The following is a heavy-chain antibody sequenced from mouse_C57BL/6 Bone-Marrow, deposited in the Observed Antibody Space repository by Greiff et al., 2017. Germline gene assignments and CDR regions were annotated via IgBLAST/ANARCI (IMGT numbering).Heavy chain of an antibody. CDR1: GFTFSDYY. CDR2: ISNGGGST. CDR3: ARRTEFYAMDY. J-gene: IGHJ4*01. Sequence: DVMLVESGGGLVQPGGSLKLSCAASGFTFSDYYMSWVRQTPEKRLEWVAYISNGGGSTYYPDTVKGRFTISRDNAKNTLYLQMSRLKSEDTAMYYCARRTEFYAMDYWGQGTSVTVSS. V-gene: IGHV5-12*01.